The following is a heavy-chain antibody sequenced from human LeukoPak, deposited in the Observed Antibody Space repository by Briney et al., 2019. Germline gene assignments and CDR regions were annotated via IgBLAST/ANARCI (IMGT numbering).Heavy chain of an antibody. V-gene: IGHV1-8*01. J-gene: IGHJ5*02. CDR3: ARGDIVNWFDP. CDR2: MNPNSGNT. D-gene: IGHD2-15*01. CDR1: GYTFTSYD. Sequence: ASVKVSCRASGYTFTSYDINWVRQATGQGLEWMGWMNPNSGNTGYAQKFQGRVTMTRNTSISTAYMELSSLRSEDTAVYYYARGDIVNWFDPWGQGTLVTVSS.